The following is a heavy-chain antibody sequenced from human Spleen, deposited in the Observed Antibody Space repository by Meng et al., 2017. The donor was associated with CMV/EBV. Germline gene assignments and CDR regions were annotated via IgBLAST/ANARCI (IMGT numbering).Heavy chain of an antibody. CDR3: AREAGGGHSSSDWFDP. J-gene: IGHJ5*02. D-gene: IGHD2-21*01. V-gene: IGHV3-21*01. Sequence: GFTLSSYSMSWVRRAPRKGLEWVSSISSNGYYIYYADSLKGRFTISRDNAKNSLYLQINSLTAEDTAVYYCAREAGGGHSSSDWFDPWGQGTLVTVSS. CDR2: ISSNGYYI. CDR1: GFTLSSYS.